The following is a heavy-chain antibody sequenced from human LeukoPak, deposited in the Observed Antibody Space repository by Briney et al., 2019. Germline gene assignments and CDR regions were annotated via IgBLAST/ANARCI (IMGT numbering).Heavy chain of an antibody. V-gene: IGHV3-30*02. CDR1: GFTFSSYG. Sequence: GGSLRLSCAASGFTFSSYGMHWVRQAPGKGLEWVAFIRYYGSNKYYADSVKGRFTISRDNSKNTLYLQMNSLRAGDTAVYYCANHNPMIVVVTAVWGQGTLLTVSS. J-gene: IGHJ4*02. CDR2: IRYYGSNK. CDR3: ANHNPMIVVVTAV. D-gene: IGHD3-22*01.